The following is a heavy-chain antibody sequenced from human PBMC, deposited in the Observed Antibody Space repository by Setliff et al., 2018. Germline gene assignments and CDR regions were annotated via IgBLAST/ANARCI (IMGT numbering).Heavy chain of an antibody. Sequence: ASVKVSCKASGYSFSSNAFHWVRQAPGQTLEWMGWIHAGSSNTLYSQKFQGRITITRDTSASTFYMELSSLRSEDTALYSCAASVGGAPYYYGLDVWGQGTTVTVSS. D-gene: IGHD2-15*01. CDR1: GYSFSSNA. CDR2: IHAGSSNT. J-gene: IGHJ6*02. CDR3: AASVGGAPYYYGLDV. V-gene: IGHV1-3*01.